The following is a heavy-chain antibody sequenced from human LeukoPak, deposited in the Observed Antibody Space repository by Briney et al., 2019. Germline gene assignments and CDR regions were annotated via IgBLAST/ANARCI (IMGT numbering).Heavy chain of an antibody. Sequence: PGGSLRLSCTASGFTFGDYAMSWVRQAPGKGLEWVSDISGSGASTYYADSVKGRFTISRDNSKNTLYLQMNSLRAEDTAVYYCAKKYNTGLDPWGQGTLVTVSS. CDR2: ISGSGAST. CDR1: GFTFGDYA. V-gene: IGHV3-23*01. J-gene: IGHJ5*02. CDR3: AKKYNTGLDP. D-gene: IGHD1-14*01.